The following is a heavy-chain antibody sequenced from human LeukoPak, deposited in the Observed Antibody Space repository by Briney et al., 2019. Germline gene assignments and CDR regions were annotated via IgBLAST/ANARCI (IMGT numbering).Heavy chain of an antibody. J-gene: IGHJ5*02. CDR2: ISAYNGNT. Sequence: SVKVSCKASGYTFTSYGISWVRQAPGQGPEWMGWISAYNGNTNYAQKLQGRVTMTTDTSTSTAYMELRSLRSDDTAVYYCARVALTTPNSFDPWGQGTLVTVSS. V-gene: IGHV1-18*01. D-gene: IGHD4-11*01. CDR1: GYTFTSYG. CDR3: ARVALTTPNSFDP.